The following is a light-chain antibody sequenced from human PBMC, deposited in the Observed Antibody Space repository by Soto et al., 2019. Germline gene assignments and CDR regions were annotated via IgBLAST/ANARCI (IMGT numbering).Light chain of an antibody. V-gene: IGLV2-14*01. CDR3: SSYRSSSTSV. CDR2: DVT. CDR1: SSDVGGYDY. Sequence: QSALTQPASVSGSPGQSITISCTGTSSDVGGYDYVSWFQQHPGKAPKLIIYDVTNRPSGVSDRFSGSKSGNTASLTISGRQAADEADYYCSSYRSSSTSVLGTGTKLTVL. J-gene: IGLJ1*01.